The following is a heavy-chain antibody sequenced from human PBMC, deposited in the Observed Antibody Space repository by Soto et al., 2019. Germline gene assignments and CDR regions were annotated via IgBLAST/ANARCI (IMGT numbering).Heavy chain of an antibody. D-gene: IGHD2-21*02. V-gene: IGHV1-46*01. Sequence: GASVKVSCKASGYTFTSYYMHWVRQAPGQGLEWMGIINPSGGSTSYAQKFQGRVTMTRDTSTSTVYMELSSLRSEDTAVYYCARASCGRDCYSSDFDYWGQGTLVTVSS. J-gene: IGHJ4*02. CDR1: GYTFTSYY. CDR3: ARASCGRDCYSSDFDY. CDR2: INPSGGST.